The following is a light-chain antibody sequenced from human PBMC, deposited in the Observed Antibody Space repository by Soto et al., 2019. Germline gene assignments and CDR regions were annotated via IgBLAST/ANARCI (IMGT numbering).Light chain of an antibody. CDR1: QGISRY. CDR3: QQYYSAPQT. Sequence: DIQMTQSPSSLSASVGDRVTITCRASQGISRYLAWYQQKPGKVPKLLIYAASTLQSGVPSRFSGSGSGTDFTLTISSLQPEDVATYYCQQYYSAPQTFGQGTKVEIK. CDR2: AAS. J-gene: IGKJ1*01. V-gene: IGKV1-27*01.